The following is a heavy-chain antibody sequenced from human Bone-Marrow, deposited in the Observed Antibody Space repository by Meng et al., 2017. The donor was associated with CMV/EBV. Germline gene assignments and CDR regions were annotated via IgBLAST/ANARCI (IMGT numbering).Heavy chain of an antibody. CDR2: IYSDSSIT. D-gene: IGHD5-12*01. V-gene: IGHV3-23*03. Sequence: YLAASGFTLSSYPMRWVRQAPGKGLEWVSIIYSDSSITYYADSVKGRFIISRDNSKNTLDLQMNSLRAEDTAVYYCAKDLRGYSNDYWGQGTLVTVSS. CDR1: GFTLSSYP. J-gene: IGHJ4*02. CDR3: AKDLRGYSNDY.